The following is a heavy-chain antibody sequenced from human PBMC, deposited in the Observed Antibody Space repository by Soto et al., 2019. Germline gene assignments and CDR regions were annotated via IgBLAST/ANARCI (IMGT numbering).Heavy chain of an antibody. D-gene: IGHD3-9*01. Sequence: QVQLQESGPGLVKPSQTLSLTCTVSGGSIINGDYYWSWIRQPPGKGLEWIGYIYYSGNTYYNPSLQRRVMISVDASKNQFSLNLSSVTAADTAVYYCASGYYDILTGRDTKYYFDYWGQGALVTVSS. J-gene: IGHJ4*02. CDR1: GGSIINGDYY. CDR2: IYYSGNT. CDR3: ASGYYDILTGRDTKYYFDY. V-gene: IGHV4-30-4*01.